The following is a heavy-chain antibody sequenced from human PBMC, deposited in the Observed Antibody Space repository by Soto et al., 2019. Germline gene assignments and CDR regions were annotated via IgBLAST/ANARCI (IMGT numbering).Heavy chain of an antibody. J-gene: IGHJ3*02. CDR1: GFTFSSYS. V-gene: IGHV3-21*01. D-gene: IGHD6-13*01. CDR2: ISSSSSYI. CDR3: AREMTAAVTDAFDI. Sequence: GGSLRLSCAASGFTFSSYSMNWVRQAPGKGLEWVSSISSSSSYIYYADSVKGRFTISRDNAKNSLYLQMNSLRAEDTAVYYCAREMTAAVTDAFDIWGQGTMVTVSS.